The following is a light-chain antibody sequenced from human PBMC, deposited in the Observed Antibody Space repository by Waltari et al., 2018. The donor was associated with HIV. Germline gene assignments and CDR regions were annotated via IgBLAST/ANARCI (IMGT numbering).Light chain of an antibody. CDR3: QQRSNWPRT. CDR1: QSVSSY. Sequence: EIVLTQSPATLSLSPGERATLSCRASQSVSSYLAWYQQQPGQAPRLLIYAASNKATGIPVRCRGSGSGTDFTLTISSLEPEDFAVYYCQQRSNWPRTFGQGTKVEIK. V-gene: IGKV3-11*01. J-gene: IGKJ1*01. CDR2: AAS.